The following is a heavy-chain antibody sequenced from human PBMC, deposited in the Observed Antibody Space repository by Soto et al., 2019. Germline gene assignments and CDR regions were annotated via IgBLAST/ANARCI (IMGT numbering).Heavy chain of an antibody. D-gene: IGHD3-10*01. Sequence: PSETLSLTCTVSGGSISSSSYYWGWIRQPPGKGLEWIGRIYYSGSTYYNPSLKSRVTISVDTSKNQFSLKLSSVTAADTAVYYCAGQPTAGSYYDLVSYYYYYAMDVWGKGTTVTV. CDR2: IYYSGST. CDR1: GGSISSSSYY. J-gene: IGHJ6*04. CDR3: AGQPTAGSYYDLVSYYYYYAMDV. V-gene: IGHV4-39*01.